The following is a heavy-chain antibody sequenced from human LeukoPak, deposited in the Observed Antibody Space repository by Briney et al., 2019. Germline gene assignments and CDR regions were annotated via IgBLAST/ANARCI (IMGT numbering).Heavy chain of an antibody. CDR2: ISSSSSYI. CDR3: ARWATPKQGYCSSTSCSGFDY. Sequence: PGGSLRLSCAASGFTFSSYEMNWVRQAPGKGLEWVSSISSSSSYIYYADSVKGRFTISRDNAKNSLYLQMNSLRAEDTAVYYCARWATPKQGYCSSTSCSGFDYWGQGTLVTVSS. D-gene: IGHD2-2*01. V-gene: IGHV3-21*01. CDR1: GFTFSSYE. J-gene: IGHJ4*02.